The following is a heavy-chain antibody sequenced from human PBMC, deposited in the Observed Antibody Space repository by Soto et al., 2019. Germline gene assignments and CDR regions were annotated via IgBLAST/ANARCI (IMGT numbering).Heavy chain of an antibody. J-gene: IGHJ4*02. Sequence: QLQLQQSGSGLVRPSQTLSLTCAVSGCSINISPYAWSWLRQPPGKGLEWIGYMYSTGNTNYNPALKSRVTISGDRDKNQFSLEMSYVTAADTAVYYFYRYIDSSGQFDFWGKGNPVTFSS. D-gene: IGHD3-22*01. CDR2: MYSTGNT. V-gene: IGHV4-30-2*01. CDR3: YRYIDSSGQFDF. CDR1: GCSINISPYA.